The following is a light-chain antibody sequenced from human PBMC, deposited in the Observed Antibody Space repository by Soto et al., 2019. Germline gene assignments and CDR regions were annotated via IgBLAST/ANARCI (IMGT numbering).Light chain of an antibody. CDR1: QYVGTR. Sequence: EIVLTQSPATLSSSPGETATLSCRASQYVGTRLSWYQHKPGQAPRLLIYDTSNRATGIPARFSGSGSGTDFTLTISSLAPEDFAIYYCHQRQSWPRTFGQGTKVDIK. J-gene: IGKJ1*01. V-gene: IGKV3-11*01. CDR3: HQRQSWPRT. CDR2: DTS.